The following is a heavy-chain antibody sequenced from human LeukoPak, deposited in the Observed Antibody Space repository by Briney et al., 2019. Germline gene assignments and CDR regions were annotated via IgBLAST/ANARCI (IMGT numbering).Heavy chain of an antibody. V-gene: IGHV4-59*01. J-gene: IGHJ6*03. CDR2: IYYSGNT. D-gene: IGHD3-10*01. CDR1: GGSISSFY. CDR3: AREQHYGSGGYYYYYMDV. Sequence: SETLSLTCTVSGGSISSFYWSWIRQPPAKGLEWIGYIYYSGNTNYNPSLKSRVTISVDTSKNQFSLKLGSVTAADTAVYYCAREQHYGSGGYYYYYMDVWGKGTSVTVSS.